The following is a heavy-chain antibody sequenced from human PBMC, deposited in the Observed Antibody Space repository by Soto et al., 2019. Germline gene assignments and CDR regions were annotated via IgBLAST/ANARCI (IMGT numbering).Heavy chain of an antibody. J-gene: IGHJ6*02. V-gene: IGHV4-61*01. Sequence: QVQLQESGPGLAKPSETLSLTCTVSGGSVSSGSYYWSWIRQPPGKGLEWIGYIYYSGSTNYNPSLKSRVTISVDTSKNQFSLKLSSVTAADTAVYYCARGIAGWYQGRYYYGMDVWGQGTTVTVSS. D-gene: IGHD6-19*01. CDR2: IYYSGST. CDR1: GGSVSSGSYY. CDR3: ARGIAGWYQGRYYYGMDV.